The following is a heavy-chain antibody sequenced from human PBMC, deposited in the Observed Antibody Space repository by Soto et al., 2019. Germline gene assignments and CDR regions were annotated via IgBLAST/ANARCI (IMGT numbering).Heavy chain of an antibody. J-gene: IGHJ4*02. CDR2: MNPNSGDT. Sequence: QVQLVQSGAEVKKPGASVKVSCKASGYTFTSYEINWVRQATGQGLEWMGWMNPNSGDTGFAQNFQGRVTMTSSTSISTAYMVLSSLRSEDTAVYYCARYNYYEMDYFDYWGQGTLVTVSS. V-gene: IGHV1-8*01. CDR1: GYTFTSYE. CDR3: ARYNYYEMDYFDY. D-gene: IGHD3-22*01.